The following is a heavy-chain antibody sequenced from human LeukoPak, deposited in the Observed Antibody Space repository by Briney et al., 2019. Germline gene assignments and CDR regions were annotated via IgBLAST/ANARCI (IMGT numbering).Heavy chain of an antibody. V-gene: IGHV3-30*02. Sequence: PAGGSLRLSCAASGFTFSSYGMHWVRQAPGKGLEWVTFIRYDGSNKYYADSVKGRFTISRDNSKNTLYLRMNSLRAEDTAVYYCAEGYGWEASYYYYYMDVWGKGTTVTISS. CDR2: IRYDGSNK. J-gene: IGHJ6*03. CDR1: GFTFSSYG. D-gene: IGHD1-26*01. CDR3: AEGYGWEASYYYYYMDV.